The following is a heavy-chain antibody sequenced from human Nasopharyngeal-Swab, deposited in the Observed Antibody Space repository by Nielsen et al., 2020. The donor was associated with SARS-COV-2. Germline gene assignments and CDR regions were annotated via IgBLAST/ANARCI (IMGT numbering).Heavy chain of an antibody. J-gene: IGHJ6*02. CDR2: IYYSGST. D-gene: IGHD4/OR15-4a*01. CDR1: GGSISSYY. V-gene: IGHV4-59*08. Sequence: SETLSLTCTVSGGSISSYYWSWLRQPPGKGLEWIGYIYYSGSTNYNPSLKSRVTISVDTSKNQFSLKLSSVTAADTAVYYCARGADQSDGMDVWGQGTTVTVSS. CDR3: ARGADQSDGMDV.